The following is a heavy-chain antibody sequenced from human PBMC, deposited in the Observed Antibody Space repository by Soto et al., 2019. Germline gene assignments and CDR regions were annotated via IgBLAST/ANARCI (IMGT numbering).Heavy chain of an antibody. D-gene: IGHD3-10*01. CDR1: GYTFTSYA. Sequence: QGQLAQSGAEVKKPGASVKVSCKASGYTFTSYAICWVRLAPGPGLEWMGWISAYNGNTNYAQKLQGRVTMIADTSTTTAYMELRSLRSDDTAVYYCSRSGPPAGYWGQGPVVTVSS. V-gene: IGHV1-18*01. CDR2: ISAYNGNT. J-gene: IGHJ4*02. CDR3: SRSGPPAGY.